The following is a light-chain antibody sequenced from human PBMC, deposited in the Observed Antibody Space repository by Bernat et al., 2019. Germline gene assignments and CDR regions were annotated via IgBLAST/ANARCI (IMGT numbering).Light chain of an antibody. CDR3: SSYGGSNNLV. CDR2: EVS. J-gene: IGLJ3*02. Sequence: QSALTQPPSASGSPGQSVTISCIGTSSDVGGYNYVSWYQQHPGKAPKLMIYEVSKRPSGVPDRFSGSKSGNTASLTVSGLQGEDEADYYCSSYGGSNNLVFGGGTKLTVL. CDR1: SSDVGGYNY. V-gene: IGLV2-8*01.